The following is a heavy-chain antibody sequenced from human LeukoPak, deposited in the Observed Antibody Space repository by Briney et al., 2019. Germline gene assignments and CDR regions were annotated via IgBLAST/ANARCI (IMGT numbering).Heavy chain of an antibody. V-gene: IGHV3-30-3*01. CDR1: GFTFSSYA. CDR3: ARGVPGYGDYVFDSVVGDTNPGNWFDP. J-gene: IGHJ5*02. D-gene: IGHD4-17*01. Sequence: QAGGSLRLSCAASGFTFSSYAMHWVRQAPGKGLEWVAVISYDGSNKYYADSVKGRFTISRGNSKNTLYLQMNSLRAEDTAVYYCARGVPGYGDYVFDSVVGDTNPGNWFDPWGQGTLVTVSS. CDR2: ISYDGSNK.